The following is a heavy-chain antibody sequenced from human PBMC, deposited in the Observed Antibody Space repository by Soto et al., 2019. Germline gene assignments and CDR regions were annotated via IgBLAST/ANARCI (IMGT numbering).Heavy chain of an antibody. V-gene: IGHV1-24*01. CDR3: ATHHHYDILTGLGTGPRYFQH. D-gene: IGHD3-9*01. CDR2: FDPEDGET. Sequence: QVQLVQSGAEVKKPGASVKVSCKVSGYTLTELSMHWVRQAPGKGLEWMGGFDPEDGETIYAQKFQGRVTMTEDTSTDTAYMEVSSLRSEDTAVYYCATHHHYDILTGLGTGPRYFQHWGQGTLVTVSS. CDR1: GYTLTELS. J-gene: IGHJ1*01.